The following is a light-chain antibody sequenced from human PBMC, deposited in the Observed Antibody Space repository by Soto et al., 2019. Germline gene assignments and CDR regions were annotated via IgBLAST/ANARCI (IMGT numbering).Light chain of an antibody. CDR3: CSYANIIYV. Sequence: QSALTQPPSASGSPGQSVTISCTGTSSDVGGYNYVSWYQHHPGKAPKLIIYEVTKRPSGVPDRFSGSKSGNTASLTVSGLQAEYEAKYYCCSYANIIYVFGTGPKVPDL. CDR2: EVT. J-gene: IGLJ1*01. CDR1: SSDVGGYNY. V-gene: IGLV2-8*01.